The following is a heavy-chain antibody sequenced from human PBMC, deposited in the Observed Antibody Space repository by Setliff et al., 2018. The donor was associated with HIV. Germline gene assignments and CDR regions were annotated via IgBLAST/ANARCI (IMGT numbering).Heavy chain of an antibody. CDR2: TNGNSGGI. J-gene: IGHJ6*03. CDR3: AKEGYPYYDSDTYYYMDV. V-gene: IGHV1-2*02. Sequence: GASVKVSCKASGYTFSGYYVHWVRQAPGQGLEWMGWTNGNSGGINYAQKFQGRVTMTRDTSTSTVYMELNSLRPEDTAVYYCAKEGYPYYDSDTYYYMDVWGKGTTVTVSS. CDR1: GYTFSGYY. D-gene: IGHD3-22*01.